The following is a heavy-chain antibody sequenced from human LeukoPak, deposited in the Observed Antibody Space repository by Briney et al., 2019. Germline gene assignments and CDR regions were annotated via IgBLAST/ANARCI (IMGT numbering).Heavy chain of an antibody. CDR1: GESFTDYY. CDR3: ARGTLVRGISY. D-gene: IGHD3-10*02. Sequence: SETLSLTCAVYGESFTDYYWNWIRQSPGKGLEWIGDINHSGSTNYNPSLKSRVTISKGTSKKQFSLKLSSVTAADTAVYSCARGTLVRGISYWGQGALVTASS. CDR2: INHSGST. V-gene: IGHV4-34*01. J-gene: IGHJ4*02.